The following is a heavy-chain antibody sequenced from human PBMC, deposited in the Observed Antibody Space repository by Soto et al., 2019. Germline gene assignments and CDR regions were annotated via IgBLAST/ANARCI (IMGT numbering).Heavy chain of an antibody. CDR3: AKGAVAGTPTSYYYYGMDV. D-gene: IGHD6-19*01. Sequence: QVQLLQSGAEVKKPGSSVRVSCEASGGTFRTYAISWVRQAPGQGLEWMGEIIPIFGKVNYEQKFQGSVTITADESTTTVYMHLRSLTSEDTAVYYCAKGAVAGTPTSYYYYGMDVWGQGTTVTVS. CDR2: IIPIFGKV. V-gene: IGHV1-69*12. J-gene: IGHJ6*02. CDR1: GGTFRTYA.